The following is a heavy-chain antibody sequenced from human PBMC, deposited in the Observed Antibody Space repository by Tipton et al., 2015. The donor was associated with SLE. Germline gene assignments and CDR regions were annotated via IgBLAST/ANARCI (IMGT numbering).Heavy chain of an antibody. V-gene: IGHV3-11*04. CDR2: ISSSGSTI. D-gene: IGHD1/OR15-1a*01. CDR1: GFTFSDYY. CDR3: ASKPTNVVSLYYYYGMDV. Sequence: SLRLSCAASGFTFSDYYMSWIRQAPGKGLEWVSYISSSGSTIYYADSVKGRFTISRDNAKNSLYLQMNSLRAEDTAVYYCASKPTNVVSLYYYYGMDVWGQGTMVTVSS. J-gene: IGHJ6*02.